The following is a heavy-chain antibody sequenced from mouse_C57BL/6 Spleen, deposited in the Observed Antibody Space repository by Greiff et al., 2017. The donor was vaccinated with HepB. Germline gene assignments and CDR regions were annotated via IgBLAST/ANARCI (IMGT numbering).Heavy chain of an antibody. Sequence: EVMLVESGGGLVKPGGSLKLSCAASGFTFSSYTMSWVRQTPEKRLEWVATISGGGGNTYYPDSVKGRFTISRDNAKNTLYLQMSSLRSEDTALYYCARSLITTVVDYAMDYWGQGTSVTVSS. CDR3: ARSLITTVVDYAMDY. J-gene: IGHJ4*01. CDR1: GFTFSSYT. CDR2: ISGGGGNT. D-gene: IGHD1-1*01. V-gene: IGHV5-9*01.